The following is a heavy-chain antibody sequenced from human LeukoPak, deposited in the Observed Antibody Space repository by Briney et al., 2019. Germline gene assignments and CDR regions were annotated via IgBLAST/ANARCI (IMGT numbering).Heavy chain of an antibody. CDR2: IYHSGST. J-gene: IGHJ4*02. Sequence: SWVRQAPGKGLEWIGEIYHSGSTNYNPSLKSRVTISVDKSKNQFSLKLSSVTAADTAVYYCARGGGYNPYFDYWGQGTLVTVPS. D-gene: IGHD5-24*01. CDR3: ARGGGYNPYFDY. V-gene: IGHV4-4*02.